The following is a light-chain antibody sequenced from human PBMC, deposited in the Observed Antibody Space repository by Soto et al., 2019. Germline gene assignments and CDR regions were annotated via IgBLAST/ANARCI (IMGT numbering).Light chain of an antibody. CDR1: ESVASPN. Sequence: EVVLTQSPATLSLSPGEAATLSCRASESVASPNLAWYQQKTGQAPRLLISRAVTRAIGIPDRFSGSGSGTGFTLTISSLEPEDFALYYCQQYGTTPWTFGQGTKV. J-gene: IGKJ1*01. CDR3: QQYGTTPWT. CDR2: RAV. V-gene: IGKV3-20*01.